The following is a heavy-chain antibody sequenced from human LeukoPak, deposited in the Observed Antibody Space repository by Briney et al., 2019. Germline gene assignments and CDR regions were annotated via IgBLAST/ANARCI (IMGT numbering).Heavy chain of an antibody. CDR1: GFTFTNYW. J-gene: IGHJ4*02. V-gene: IGHV3-7*01. D-gene: IGHD1-26*01. CDR3: ARVGAWELQRVFEY. CDR2: IHKAGSES. Sequence: PGGSLRLSCAASGFTFTNYWMTWVRQVQGKGLEWVANIHKAGSESYYVDSVKGRFAISRDNAKNSLYLQLSSLRVEDTAVYYCARVGAWELQRVFEYWGQGTLVTVSS.